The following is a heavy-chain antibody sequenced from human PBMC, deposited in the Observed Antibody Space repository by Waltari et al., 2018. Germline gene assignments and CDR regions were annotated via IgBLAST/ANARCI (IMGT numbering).Heavy chain of an antibody. CDR2: INAGNGNT. J-gene: IGHJ4*02. Sequence: QVQLVQSGAEVKKPGASVKVSCKASGYTFTSYAMLWVRQAPGQRLEWMGWINAGNGNTKYSQKFQGRVTITRDTSASTAYMELSSLRSEDTAVYYCARDSSGWYKVDYWGQGTLVTVSS. CDR3: ARDSSGWYKVDY. V-gene: IGHV1-3*01. CDR1: GYTFTSYA. D-gene: IGHD6-19*01.